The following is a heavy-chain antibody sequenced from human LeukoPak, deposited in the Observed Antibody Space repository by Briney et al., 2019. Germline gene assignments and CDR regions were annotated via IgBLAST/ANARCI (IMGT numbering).Heavy chain of an antibody. D-gene: IGHD6-13*01. CDR1: GYTFTSYG. V-gene: IGHV1-18*01. Sequence: GASVKVSCKASGYTFTSYGITWVRQAPGQGLEWMGWMSAYNGNTNYAQKLQGRVTMTTDTSASAAYMELRSLRSDDTAVYYCARDSGIAAAGTKGWHLDYWGQGTLVTVSS. J-gene: IGHJ4*02. CDR2: MSAYNGNT. CDR3: ARDSGIAAAGTKGWHLDY.